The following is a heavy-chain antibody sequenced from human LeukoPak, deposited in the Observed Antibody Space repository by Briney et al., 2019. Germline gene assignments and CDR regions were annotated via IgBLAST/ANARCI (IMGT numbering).Heavy chain of an antibody. V-gene: IGHV4-4*02. J-gene: IGHJ4*02. CDR3: GKTDIYFNPIDY. CDR2: IHRDGRT. Sequence: SETLSLTCAVSGVSISSSEWWVWVRQPPGQGLEWIGEIHRDGRTRYNPSLKSRVTMSMDYSKNQFSLTVSSVTAGDTAIYYCGKTDIYFNPIDYWGPGSLVTVSS. CDR1: GVSISSSEW. D-gene: IGHD3-9*01.